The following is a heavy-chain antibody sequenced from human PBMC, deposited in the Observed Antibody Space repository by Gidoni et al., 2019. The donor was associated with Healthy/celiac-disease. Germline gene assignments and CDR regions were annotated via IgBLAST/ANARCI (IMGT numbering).Heavy chain of an antibody. CDR3: AKEKASSSWYNGVYFDY. D-gene: IGHD6-13*01. V-gene: IGHV3-30*18. J-gene: IGHJ4*02. Sequence: HWVRQAPGKGLEWVAVISYDGSNKYYADSVKGRFTISRDNSKNTLYLQMNSLRAEDTAVYYCAKEKASSSWYNGVYFDYWGQGTLVTVSS. CDR2: ISYDGSNK.